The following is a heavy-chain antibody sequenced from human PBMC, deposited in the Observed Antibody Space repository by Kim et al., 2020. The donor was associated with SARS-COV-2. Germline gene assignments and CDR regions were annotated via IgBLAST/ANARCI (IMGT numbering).Heavy chain of an antibody. D-gene: IGHD2-15*01. J-gene: IGHJ5*02. Sequence: ASVKVSCKASGYTFTGYAMNWVRQAPGQGLEWMGWINTNTGNPTYAQGFTGRFVFSLGTSVSTAYLQISSLKAEDTAVYYCARGGYCSGGSCSLNWFDPWGQGTLVTVSS. V-gene: IGHV7-4-1*02. CDR2: INTNTGNP. CDR1: GYTFTGYA. CDR3: ARGGYCSGGSCSLNWFDP.